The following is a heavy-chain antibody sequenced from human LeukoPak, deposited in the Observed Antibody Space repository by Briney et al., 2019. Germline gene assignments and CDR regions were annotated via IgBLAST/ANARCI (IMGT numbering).Heavy chain of an antibody. D-gene: IGHD6-13*01. CDR3: ARSYSSSWYSSFDI. Sequence: SETLSLTSTVSGVSISSVNYYWSWIRQPPGKRVERIGRICTSGGTNCNPSLESRVTILIDTPKNQFSLRLSSVTAAGTAVYYCARSYSSSWYSSFDIWGHGTMVTVSS. J-gene: IGHJ3*02. CDR1: GVSISSVNYY. V-gene: IGHV4-61*02. CDR2: ICTSGGT.